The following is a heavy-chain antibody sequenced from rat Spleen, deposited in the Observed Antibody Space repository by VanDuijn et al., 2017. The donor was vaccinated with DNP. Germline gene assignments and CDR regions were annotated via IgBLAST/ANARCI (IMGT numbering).Heavy chain of an antibody. Sequence: EVQLVESGGGLVQPGRSLKLSCAASGFTFSDYYMAWVRQAPTKGLEWVASISNTGDSTYYRDSVRGRFTISRDNGESSLYLQMNSLWSEDTATYYCTRGSSLPGYLDYWGQGVLVTVSS. D-gene: IGHD1-4*01. V-gene: IGHV5-20*01. CDR1: GFTFSDYY. CDR3: TRGSSLPGYLDY. J-gene: IGHJ2*01. CDR2: ISNTGDST.